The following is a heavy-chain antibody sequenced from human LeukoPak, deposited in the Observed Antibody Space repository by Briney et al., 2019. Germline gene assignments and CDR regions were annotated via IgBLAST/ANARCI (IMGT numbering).Heavy chain of an antibody. CDR2: IYYSGST. CDR1: GGSISSGGYY. V-gene: IGHV4-31*03. J-gene: IGHJ4*02. CDR3: ARDRVDFWSGYYTGRE. Sequence: TLSLTCTVSGGSISSGGYYWSWIRQHPGKGLEWIGYIYYSGSTYYNPSLKSRVTISVDTSKNQFSLKLSSVTAADTAVYYCARDRVDFWSGYYTGREWGQGTLVTVSS. D-gene: IGHD3-3*01.